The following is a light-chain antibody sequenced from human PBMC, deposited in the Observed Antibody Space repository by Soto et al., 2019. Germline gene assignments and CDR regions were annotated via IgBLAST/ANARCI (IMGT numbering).Light chain of an antibody. V-gene: IGKV3-11*01. J-gene: IGKJ1*01. Sequence: ELVLTQSPATLSLSPGERATLSCRASQSVSSYLAWYQQKPGQAPRLLIYDASNRATGIPARFSGSGSGTDFTRTISSLEPEDFAVYYCQQRGNWPWTFGQGTKVEIK. CDR2: DAS. CDR3: QQRGNWPWT. CDR1: QSVSSY.